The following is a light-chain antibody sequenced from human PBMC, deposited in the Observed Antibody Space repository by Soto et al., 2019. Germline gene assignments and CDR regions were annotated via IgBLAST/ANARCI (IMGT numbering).Light chain of an antibody. Sequence: ELVLTQSPATLSLSPGERATLSCRASQSVDFHLAWYQQKPGQAPRLLIFDASNRATGIPARFSGSGSGTDFTRTISSLEPEDFAVYYCQQRRNWPPGTFGGGTKVDIK. V-gene: IGKV3-11*01. CDR3: QQRRNWPPGT. J-gene: IGKJ4*01. CDR2: DAS. CDR1: QSVDFH.